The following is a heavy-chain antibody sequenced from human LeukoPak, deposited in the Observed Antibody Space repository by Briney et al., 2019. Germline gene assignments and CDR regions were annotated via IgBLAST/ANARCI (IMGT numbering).Heavy chain of an antibody. J-gene: IGHJ3*02. Sequence: GGSLRLSCAASGFTFSSYAMSWVRQAPGKGLEWVSAISGSGGSTYYADSVKGRFTISRDNSKNTLYLQMNSLRAEDTAVYYCARVGSVALGAFDIWGQGTMVTVSS. D-gene: IGHD4-23*01. CDR3: ARVGSVALGAFDI. V-gene: IGHV3-23*01. CDR2: ISGSGGST. CDR1: GFTFSSYA.